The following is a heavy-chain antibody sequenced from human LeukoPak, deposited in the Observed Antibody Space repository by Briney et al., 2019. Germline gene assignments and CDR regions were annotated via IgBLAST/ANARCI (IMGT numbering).Heavy chain of an antibody. CDR2: INHSGST. CDR3: ARDGVGATDY. Sequence: SETLSLTCAVYGGSFSGYYSSWIRQPPGKGLEWIGEINHSGSTNYNPSLKSRVTISVDTSKNQFSLKLSSVTAADTAVYYCARDGVGATDYWGQGTLVTVSS. V-gene: IGHV4-34*01. D-gene: IGHD1-26*01. J-gene: IGHJ4*02. CDR1: GGSFSGYY.